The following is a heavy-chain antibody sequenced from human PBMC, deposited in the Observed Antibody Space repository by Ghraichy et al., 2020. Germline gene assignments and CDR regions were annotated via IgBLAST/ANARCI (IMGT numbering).Heavy chain of an antibody. Sequence: SETLSLTCTVSGGSISSSSYYWGWIRQPPGKGLEWIGSIYYSGSTYYNPSLKSRVTISVDTSKNQFSLKLSSVTAADTAVYYCASSDIVVVPAALYGWYFDLWGRGTLVTVSS. D-gene: IGHD2-2*01. V-gene: IGHV4-39*01. CDR2: IYYSGST. J-gene: IGHJ2*01. CDR3: ASSDIVVVPAALYGWYFDL. CDR1: GGSISSSSYY.